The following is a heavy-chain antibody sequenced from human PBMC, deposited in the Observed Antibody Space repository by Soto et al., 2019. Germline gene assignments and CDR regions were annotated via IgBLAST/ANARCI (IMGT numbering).Heavy chain of an antibody. Sequence: QVQLVQSGAEVKKPGSSVKVSCKASGGTFSSYAISWVRQAPGQGLEWMGGIIPIFGTANYAQKFQGRVTITADESTSTAYRELSSLRSEDTAVYYCARGVMYYYDSSGYMRLLYYVDDWGQGTLVTVSS. J-gene: IGHJ4*02. CDR1: GGTFSSYA. CDR3: ARGVMYYYDSSGYMRLLYYVDD. D-gene: IGHD3-22*01. CDR2: IIPIFGTA. V-gene: IGHV1-69*01.